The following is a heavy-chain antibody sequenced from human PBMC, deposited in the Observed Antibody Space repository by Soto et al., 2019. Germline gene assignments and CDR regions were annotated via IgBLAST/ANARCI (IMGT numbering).Heavy chain of an antibody. D-gene: IGHD6-13*01. J-gene: IGHJ4*02. V-gene: IGHV4-59*01. CDR3: ARVNVAAAIDY. Sequence: QVQLQESGPGPVKPSETLSLTCTVSGGSISGYSWSWIRQPPGKGLEWIEYIYYSGSTNYNPSLKSRVTISVDTSKKQFSLKLTSVTAADTAVYYCARVNVAAAIDYWGQGTLVTVSS. CDR1: GGSISGYS. CDR2: IYYSGST.